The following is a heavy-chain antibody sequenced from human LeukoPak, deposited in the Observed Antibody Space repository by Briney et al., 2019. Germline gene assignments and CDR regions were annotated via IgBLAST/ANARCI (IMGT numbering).Heavy chain of an antibody. CDR2: ISSSSSTI. D-gene: IGHD2-21*01. V-gene: IGHV3-48*01. CDR1: GFTFSSYG. J-gene: IGHJ6*03. CDR3: ARGSCGGDCYPYYYYYMDV. Sequence: GGSLRLSCAASGFTFSSYGMNWVRQAPGEGLEWVSYISSSSSTIYYADSVKGRFTISRDNAKNSLYLQMNSLRAEDTAVYYCARGSCGGDCYPYYYYYMDVWGKGTTVTVSS.